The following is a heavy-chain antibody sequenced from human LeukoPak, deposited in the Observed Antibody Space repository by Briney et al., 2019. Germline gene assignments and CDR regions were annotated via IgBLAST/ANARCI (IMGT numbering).Heavy chain of an antibody. CDR2: IHSDGGTT. V-gene: IGHV3-74*01. D-gene: IGHD2-15*01. J-gene: IGHJ4*02. CDR3: AGGEANCSGGSCQFPFDY. CDR1: GFTFSDYW. Sequence: GGSLRLSCAASGFTFSDYWMHWVRQAPGKGLVWVSLIHSDGGTTNYADSVKGRFTISRDNAKNSLYLQMNSLRAEDTAVYYCAGGEANCSGGSCQFPFDYWGQGTLVTVSS.